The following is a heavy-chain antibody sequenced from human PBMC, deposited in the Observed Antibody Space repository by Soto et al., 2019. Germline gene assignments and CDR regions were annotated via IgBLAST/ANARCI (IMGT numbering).Heavy chain of an antibody. CDR2: ISYDGSNK. V-gene: IGHV3-30*18. CDR3: AKDRHWAQDYYYGMDV. J-gene: IGHJ6*02. Sequence: GGSLRLSCAASGFTFSSYVMHWVRQAPGKGLEWVAVISYDGSNKYYADSVEGRFTISRDNSKNTLYLQMNSLRAEDTAVYYCAKDRHWAQDYYYGMDVWGQGTTVTVSS. D-gene: IGHD7-27*01. CDR1: GFTFSSYV.